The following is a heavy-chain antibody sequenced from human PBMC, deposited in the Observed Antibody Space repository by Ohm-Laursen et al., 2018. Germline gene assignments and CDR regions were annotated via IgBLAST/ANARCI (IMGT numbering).Heavy chain of an antibody. CDR1: GYTFTSYG. V-gene: IGHV1-18*01. Sequence: GATVKISCNASGYTFTSYGISWVRQAPGQGLEWMGWISAYNGNTNYAQKLQGRVTMTTDTSTSTAYMELRSLRSDDTAVYYCARMRSSSWPTDYWGQGTLVTVSS. CDR3: ARMRSSSWPTDY. CDR2: ISAYNGNT. J-gene: IGHJ4*02. D-gene: IGHD6-13*01.